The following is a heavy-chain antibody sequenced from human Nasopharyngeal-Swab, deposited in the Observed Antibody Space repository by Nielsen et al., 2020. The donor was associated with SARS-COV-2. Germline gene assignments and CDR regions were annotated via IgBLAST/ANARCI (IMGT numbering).Heavy chain of an antibody. D-gene: IGHD3-10*01. CDR2: INPNSGGT. J-gene: IGHJ3*02. V-gene: IGHV1-2*06. CDR3: ARDRGKEEEESRGEDAVDI. Sequence: WVRQAPGQGLEWMGRINPNSGGTNYAQKFQGRVTMTRDTSISTAYMELSRLRSDDTAVYYCARDRGKEEEESRGEDAVDIWGQG.